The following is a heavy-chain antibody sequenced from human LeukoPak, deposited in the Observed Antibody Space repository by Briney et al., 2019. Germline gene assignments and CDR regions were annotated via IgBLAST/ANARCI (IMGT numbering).Heavy chain of an antibody. V-gene: IGHV4-39*07. CDR1: GGSISSSSYY. CDR2: IYYSGST. Sequence: SETLSLTCTVSGGSISSSSYYWGWIRQPPGKGLEWIGSIYYSGSTNYNPSLKSRVTISVDTSKNQFSLKLSSVTAADTAVYYCARDLGYYGSGTPFDYWGQGTLVTVSS. D-gene: IGHD3-10*01. J-gene: IGHJ4*02. CDR3: ARDLGYYGSGTPFDY.